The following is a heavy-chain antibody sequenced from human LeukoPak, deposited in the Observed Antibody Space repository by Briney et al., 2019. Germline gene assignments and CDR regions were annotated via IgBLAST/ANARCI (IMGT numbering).Heavy chain of an antibody. D-gene: IGHD3-3*01. CDR1: GGSISSSSYY. CDR3: ARKRGDFWSGYYIYWFDP. J-gene: IGHJ5*02. CDR2: IYYSGST. Sequence: SETLSLTCTVSGGSISSSSYYWGWIRQPPGKGLEWIGSIYYSGSTYYNPSLKSRVTISVDTSKNQFSLKLSSVTAADTAVYYCARKRGDFWSGYYIYWFDPWGQGTLVTVSP. V-gene: IGHV4-39*01.